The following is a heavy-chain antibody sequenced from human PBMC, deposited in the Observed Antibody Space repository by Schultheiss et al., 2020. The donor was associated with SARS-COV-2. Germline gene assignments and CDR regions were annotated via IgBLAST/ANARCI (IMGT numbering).Heavy chain of an antibody. CDR1: GGSISSGGYY. CDR2: IYYSGST. Sequence: SETLSLTCTVSGGSISSGGYYWSWIRQHPGKGLEWIGYIYYSGSTYYNPSLKSRVTISVDTSKNQFSLKLSSVTAADTAVYYCARARIDGYSGYADFDYWGQGSLVTVSS. J-gene: IGHJ4*02. D-gene: IGHD5-12*01. V-gene: IGHV4-31*03. CDR3: ARARIDGYSGYADFDY.